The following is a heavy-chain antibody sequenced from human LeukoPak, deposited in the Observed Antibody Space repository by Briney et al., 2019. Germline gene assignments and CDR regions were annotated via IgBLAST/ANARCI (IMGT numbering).Heavy chain of an antibody. D-gene: IGHD3-10*01. V-gene: IGHV3-23*01. CDR3: SKDRGGTLGDYFDY. J-gene: IGHJ4*02. CDR2: IGGSGGTA. Sequence: HPGGSLRLSCAGSGFTFRSYGMSWVRQSPGKGLEWVSAIGGSGGTAYYADSVKGRFTISRDNSKNTLYLQMNSLRAEDTALYYCSKDRGGTLGDYFDYWGQGTLVTVSS. CDR1: GFTFRSYG.